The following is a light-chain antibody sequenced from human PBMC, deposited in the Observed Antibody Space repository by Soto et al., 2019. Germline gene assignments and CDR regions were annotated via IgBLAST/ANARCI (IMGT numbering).Light chain of an antibody. CDR2: AAS. Sequence: DIQMTQSPSSLSASVGDRVTITCRASQGISNYLAWYQQKAGKVPELLIYAASTLQSGVPTRFGGSGSGTDFTHTISSLQPEDVAIYYCQSHENAPWTCGQGTKVEIK. CDR3: QSHENAPWT. V-gene: IGKV1-27*01. CDR1: QGISNY. J-gene: IGKJ1*01.